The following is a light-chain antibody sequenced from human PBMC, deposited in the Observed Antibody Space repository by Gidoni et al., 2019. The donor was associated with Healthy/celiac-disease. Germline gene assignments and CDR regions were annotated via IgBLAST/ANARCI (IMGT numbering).Light chain of an antibody. J-gene: IGLJ2*01. Sequence: TRTGDDGEDKYSWWQQHQADAPNVMVIYQGSRRSAGIPGRFSGYNAGTTATMTIGGTQDVDEDDYCCQAWSSSTVVFGGGTKLTVL. V-gene: IGLV3-1*01. CDR1: DGEDKY. CDR3: QAWSSSTVV. CDR2: QGS.